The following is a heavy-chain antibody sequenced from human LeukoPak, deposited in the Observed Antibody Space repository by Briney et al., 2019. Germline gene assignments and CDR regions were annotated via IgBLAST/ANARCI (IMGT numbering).Heavy chain of an antibody. D-gene: IGHD1-14*01. CDR1: GFTFSSYS. CDR2: ISSTSSYI. CDR3: ARDKAGTTPYYYYSMDV. J-gene: IGHJ6*03. Sequence: GGSLILSCAASGFTFSSYSMNWVRQAPGKGLEWVSSISSTSSYIYYADSLKGRFTISRDNAKSSLYLQMNSLRAEDTAVYYCARDKAGTTPYYYYSMDVWGKGTTVTVSS. V-gene: IGHV3-21*01.